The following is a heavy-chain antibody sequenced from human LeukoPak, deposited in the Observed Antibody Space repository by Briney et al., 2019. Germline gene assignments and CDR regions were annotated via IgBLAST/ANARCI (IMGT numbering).Heavy chain of an antibody. V-gene: IGHV3-21*01. D-gene: IGHD5-12*01. CDR2: ISSSCSYI. CDR1: GFTFSSYG. J-gene: IGHJ4*02. CDR3: ARDAGWLRSFDY. Sequence: PEGSLRLSCAASGFTFSSYGMNWVRQAPGKGLEWVSSISSSCSYIFYADSVKGRFTISRDNAKNSLFLQMNSLRAEDTAVYYCARDAGWLRSFDYWGQGTLVTVSS.